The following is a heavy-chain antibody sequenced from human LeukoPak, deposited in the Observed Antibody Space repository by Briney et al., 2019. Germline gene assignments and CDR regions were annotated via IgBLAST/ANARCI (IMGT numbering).Heavy chain of an antibody. J-gene: IGHJ1*01. CDR3: AKDPAYCSGGSCYPRYFQH. V-gene: IGHV3-43*02. Sequence: PGGSLRLSCAASGFTFDDYAMHWVRQAPGKGLEWVSLISGDGGSTYYADSVKGRLTISRDNSKNSLYLQMNSLRTEDTALYYCAKDPAYCSGGSCYPRYFQHWGQGTLVTVSS. CDR2: ISGDGGST. CDR1: GFTFDDYA. D-gene: IGHD2-15*01.